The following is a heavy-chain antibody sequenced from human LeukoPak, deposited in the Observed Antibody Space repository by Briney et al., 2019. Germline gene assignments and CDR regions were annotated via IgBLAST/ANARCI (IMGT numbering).Heavy chain of an antibody. V-gene: IGHV4-39*01. CDR1: GDSIISNTYW. D-gene: IGHD3/OR15-3a*01. J-gene: IGHJ3*01. CDR2: TFYTGRT. Sequence: PSETLSLTCTVSGDSIISNTYWWDWVRLPPGKGLEWIGATFYTGRTFYSPSLKSRVTISVDTSKNQFSLDLRSATAADTAVNYCARRRHNFDFYDVWGQGTRVTVSS. CDR3: ARRRHNFDFYDV.